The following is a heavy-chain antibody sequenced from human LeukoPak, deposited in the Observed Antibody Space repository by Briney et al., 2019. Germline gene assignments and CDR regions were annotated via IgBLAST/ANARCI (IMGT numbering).Heavy chain of an antibody. CDR1: GFTFSTYW. D-gene: IGHD1-26*01. V-gene: IGHV3-74*01. CDR2: INRDGNPT. CDR3: VRESSGAVDY. Sequence: GGSLRLSCAASGFTFSTYWVQWVRQGPGKGLVWVSRINRDGNPTTYADSVKGRFTISRDNVKNTLYLQMNSLRAEDTAVYYCVRESSGAVDYWGQGTLVTVSS. J-gene: IGHJ4*02.